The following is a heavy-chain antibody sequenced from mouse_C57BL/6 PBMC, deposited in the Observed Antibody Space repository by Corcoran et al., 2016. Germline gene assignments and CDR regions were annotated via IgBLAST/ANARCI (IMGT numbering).Heavy chain of an antibody. V-gene: IGHV1-26*01. CDR2: INPNNGGT. D-gene: IGHD2-4*01. CDR3: ARRGDYDTGPYAMDY. J-gene: IGHJ4*01. CDR1: GYTFTDYY. Sequence: EVQLQQSGPELVKPGASVKISCKASGYTFTDYYMNWVKQSHGKSLEWIGDINPNNGGTSYNQKFKGKATLTVDKSSSTAYMELRSLTSEDSAVYYCARRGDYDTGPYAMDYWGQGTSVTVSS.